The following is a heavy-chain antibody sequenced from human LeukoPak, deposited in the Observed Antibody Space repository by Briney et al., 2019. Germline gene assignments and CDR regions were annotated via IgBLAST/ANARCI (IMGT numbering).Heavy chain of an antibody. Sequence: GGSLRLSSAASGFTFSSYGMHWVRQAPGKGLEWVAVIWYDGSNKYYADSVKGRFTISRDNSKNTLYLQMNSLRAEDTAVYYCARPHTYDFWSGYYTYYFDYWGQGTLVTVSS. V-gene: IGHV3-33*01. J-gene: IGHJ4*02. D-gene: IGHD3-3*01. CDR1: GFTFSSYG. CDR3: ARPHTYDFWSGYYTYYFDY. CDR2: IWYDGSNK.